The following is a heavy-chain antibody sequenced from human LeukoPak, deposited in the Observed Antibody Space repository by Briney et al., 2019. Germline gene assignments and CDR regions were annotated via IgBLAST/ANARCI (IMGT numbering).Heavy chain of an antibody. V-gene: IGHV4-59*01. CDR3: ARVFDDYYDSSADPPLWFDP. CDR1: GGSISSYF. CDR2: VYYSGSP. J-gene: IGHJ5*02. Sequence: SSETLSLTCTVSGGSISSYFWSWIRQPPGMGLEWIGYVYYSGSPNYNPSLKSRVTISVDTSKNQFSLGLRSVTAADTAVYYCARVFDDYYDSSADPPLWFDPWGQGTLVTVSS. D-gene: IGHD3-22*01.